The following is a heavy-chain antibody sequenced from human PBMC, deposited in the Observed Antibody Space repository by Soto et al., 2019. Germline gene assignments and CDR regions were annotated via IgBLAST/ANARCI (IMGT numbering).Heavy chain of an antibody. CDR1: GFAFQNYG. V-gene: IGHV3-64D*06. D-gene: IGHD2-21*02. J-gene: IGHJ4*02. Sequence: GGALRLSGSAAGFAFQNYGIHWVRQAPGKGLEYVSAIGAKGDATYADSVKGRFSISRDNSKNSLFLQMTNVTFEDTATYFRVKVDWYSVDCWGQRALVPVSS. CDR2: IGAKGDAT. CDR3: VKVDWYSVDC.